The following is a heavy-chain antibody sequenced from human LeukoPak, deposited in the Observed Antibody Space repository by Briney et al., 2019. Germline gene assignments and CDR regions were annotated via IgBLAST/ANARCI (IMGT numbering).Heavy chain of an antibody. CDR3: ARKDSSGYYSFDY. CDR2: IIPILGIA. CDR1: GGTFSSYA. V-gene: IGHV1-69*04. Sequence: SVKVSCKASGGTFSSYAIIWVRQAPGQGLEWMGRIIPILGIANYAQKFQGRVTITADKSTSTAYMELSSLRSEDTAVYYCARKDSSGYYSFDYWGQGTLVTVPS. J-gene: IGHJ4*02. D-gene: IGHD3-22*01.